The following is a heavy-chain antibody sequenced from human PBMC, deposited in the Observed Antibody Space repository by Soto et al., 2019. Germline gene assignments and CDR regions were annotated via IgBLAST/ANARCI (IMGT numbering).Heavy chain of an antibody. Sequence: ASVKVSCKASGGTFSSYSISWVRQAPGQGLEWMGGIIPIFGTANYAQKFQGRVTITADESTSTAYMELSSLRSEDTAVYYCARYSGSDEIYFDYWGQGTLVTVSS. CDR2: IIPIFGTA. D-gene: IGHD1-26*01. V-gene: IGHV1-69*13. J-gene: IGHJ4*02. CDR1: GGTFSSYS. CDR3: ARYSGSDEIYFDY.